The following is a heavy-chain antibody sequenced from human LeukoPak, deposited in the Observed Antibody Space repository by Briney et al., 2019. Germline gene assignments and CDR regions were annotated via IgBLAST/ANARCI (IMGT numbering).Heavy chain of an antibody. CDR2: IILIFGTA. CDR1: GGTFSSYA. V-gene: IGHV1-69*13. CDR3: ARDLLRGYSYGYADY. D-gene: IGHD5-18*01. Sequence: SVKVSCKASGGTFSSYAISWVRQAPGQGLERMGGIILIFGTANYAQKFQGRVTITADESTSTAYMELSSLRSEDTAVYYCARDLLRGYSYGYADYWGQGTLVTVSS. J-gene: IGHJ4*02.